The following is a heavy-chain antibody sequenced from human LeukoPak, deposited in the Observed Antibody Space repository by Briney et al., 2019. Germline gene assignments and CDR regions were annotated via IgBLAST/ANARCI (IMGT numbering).Heavy chain of an antibody. V-gene: IGHV4-61*02. Sequence: PSETLSLTCTVSGGSISSGSYYWSWIRQPAGKGLEWIGRIYTSGSTNYNPSLKSRVTISVDTSKNQFSLKLSSVTAADTAVYYCARGAPYLVPSRGDSEMYYWGQETLVTVSS. J-gene: IGHJ4*02. CDR2: IYTSGST. CDR3: ARGAPYLVPSRGDSEMYY. CDR1: GGSISSGSYY. D-gene: IGHD3-10*01.